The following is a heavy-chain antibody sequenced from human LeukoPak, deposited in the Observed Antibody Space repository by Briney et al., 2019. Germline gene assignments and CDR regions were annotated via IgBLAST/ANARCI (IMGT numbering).Heavy chain of an antibody. CDR2: NHHSGST. Sequence: SETPSLTCAVYGGAFRGYYWRWIRQPPRKGLEGSGENHHSGSTNYNPSLKSRVTISVDTSKNQFSLKLSSVTAADTAVYYCARAAGGIQLWNNWFDPWGQGTLVTASS. V-gene: IGHV4-34*01. D-gene: IGHD5-18*01. CDR1: GGAFRGYY. CDR3: ARAAGGIQLWNNWFDP. J-gene: IGHJ5*02.